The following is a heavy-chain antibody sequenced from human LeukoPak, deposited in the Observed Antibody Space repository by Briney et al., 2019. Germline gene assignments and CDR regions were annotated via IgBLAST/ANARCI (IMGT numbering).Heavy chain of an antibody. J-gene: IGHJ4*02. CDR3: ARALRDDGSAYRALGC. Sequence: GGSLTLSCAASGFTFSSHWMNWVRQAPGKGLEWVANIKQDGSEQNYVDSVKGRFTISRDNGKNSLYLQMNSLRAEDTAMYFCARALRDDGSAYRALGCWGQGTLVTVSS. CDR1: GFTFSSHW. CDR2: IKQDGSEQ. D-gene: IGHD3-22*01. V-gene: IGHV3-7*05.